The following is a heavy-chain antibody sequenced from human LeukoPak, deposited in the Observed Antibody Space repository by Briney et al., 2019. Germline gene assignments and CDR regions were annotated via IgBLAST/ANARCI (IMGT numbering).Heavy chain of an antibody. D-gene: IGHD3-22*01. Sequence: GGSLRLSCEDSGFTSSRFWMSWVRQAPGKGLEWVANMNQDGSEKSYVDSVKGRFTISRDNAKKSVYLQMNSLRAEDTAVYYCTRDSGYCRFDYWGQGTLVTVSA. J-gene: IGHJ4*02. CDR1: GFTSSRFW. CDR2: MNQDGSEK. CDR3: TRDSGYCRFDY. V-gene: IGHV3-7*01.